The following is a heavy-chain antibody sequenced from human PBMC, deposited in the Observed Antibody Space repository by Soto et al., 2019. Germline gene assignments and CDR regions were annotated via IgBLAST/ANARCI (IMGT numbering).Heavy chain of an antibody. CDR1: GFIFDDYA. V-gene: IGHV3-9*01. Sequence: GGSLRLSCAASGFIFDDYAMHWVRQVPGKGLEWVSAISWSSGTIAYADSVKGRFTISRDNAKNSLYLQMNSLRSEDTALYYCAKDREGSSGWYGMDVWGQGTTVTVSS. CDR3: AKDREGSSGWYGMDV. J-gene: IGHJ6*02. CDR2: ISWSSGTI. D-gene: IGHD3-22*01.